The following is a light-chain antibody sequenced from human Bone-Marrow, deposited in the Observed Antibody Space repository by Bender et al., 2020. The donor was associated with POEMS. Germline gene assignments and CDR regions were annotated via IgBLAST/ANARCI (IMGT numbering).Light chain of an antibody. CDR2: ANI. Sequence: QSALTQPASVSGSPGQSITISCTGTSSDIGGYDYVSWYQQHPGKAPKLLIYANINRPSEIPDRFSGSQSGTSASLAITGLQSEDEAAYFCQSYDSDLNGWVFGGGTKLTVL. V-gene: IGLV2-14*03. CDR3: QSYDSDLNGWV. J-gene: IGLJ3*02. CDR1: SSDIGGYDY.